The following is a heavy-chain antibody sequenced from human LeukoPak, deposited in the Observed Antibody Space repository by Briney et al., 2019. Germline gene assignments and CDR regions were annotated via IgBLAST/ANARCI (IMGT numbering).Heavy chain of an antibody. V-gene: IGHV3-48*03. Sequence: GGSLRLSCAASGFTFSGSAMSWVRQAPGKGLEWVAHISSGGNVEYYLDSVRGRFTMSRDNTKSLPFLQMNSLRAEDTAVYYCARDTLNGPFVISLDYWGQGALVTVSS. J-gene: IGHJ4*02. CDR3: ARDTLNGPFVISLDY. D-gene: IGHD3-9*01. CDR1: GFTFSGSA. CDR2: ISSGGNVE.